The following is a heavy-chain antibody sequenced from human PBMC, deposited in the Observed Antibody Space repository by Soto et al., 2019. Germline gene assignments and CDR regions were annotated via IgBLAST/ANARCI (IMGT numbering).Heavy chain of an antibody. CDR3: ARQYKGQLAAQFDY. Sequence: SETLSLTCTVSGGSISSYYWSWIRQPPGKGLEWIGYIYYSGSTNYNPSLKSRVTISVDTSKNQFSLKLSSVTAADTAVYYCARQYKGQLAAQFDYLGQGTLVTVSS. CDR2: IYYSGST. D-gene: IGHD6-13*01. J-gene: IGHJ4*02. CDR1: GGSISSYY. V-gene: IGHV4-59*08.